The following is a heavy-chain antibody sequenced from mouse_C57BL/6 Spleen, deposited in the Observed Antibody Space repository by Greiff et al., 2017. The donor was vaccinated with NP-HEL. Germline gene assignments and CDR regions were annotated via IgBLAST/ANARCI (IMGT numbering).Heavy chain of an antibody. D-gene: IGHD2-4*01. J-gene: IGHJ4*01. CDR1: GYTFTSYW. CDR3: ARWRDYDGYYYAMDY. CDR2: IYPGSGST. Sequence: QVQLQQPGAELVMPGASVKMSCKASGYTFTSYWITWVKQRPGQGLEWIGDIYPGSGSTNYNEKFKSKATLTVDTSSSTAYMQLSSLTSEDSAVYYGARWRDYDGYYYAMDYWGQGTSVTVSS. V-gene: IGHV1-55*01.